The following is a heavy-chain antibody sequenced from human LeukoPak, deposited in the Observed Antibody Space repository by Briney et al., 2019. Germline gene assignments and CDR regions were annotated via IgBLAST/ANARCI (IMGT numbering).Heavy chain of an antibody. J-gene: IGHJ4*02. CDR2: ISGSGGTT. CDR1: GFIFSSYA. D-gene: IGHD3-10*01. CDR3: AKGKVSGSGGAFDY. Sequence: GGSLRLSCAASGFIFSSYAMSWVRQAPGKGLQWVSAISGSGGTTYYADSVKGRFTISRDNSKNTLYLQMNSLRADDTALYHCAKGKVSGSGGAFDYWGQGTLVTVSS. V-gene: IGHV3-23*01.